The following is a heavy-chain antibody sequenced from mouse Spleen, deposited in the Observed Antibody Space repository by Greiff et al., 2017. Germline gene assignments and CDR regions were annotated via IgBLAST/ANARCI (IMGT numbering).Heavy chain of an antibody. D-gene: IGHD2-3*01. J-gene: IGHJ4*01. Sequence: QVQLKESGAELVKPGASVKISCKASGYAFSSYWMNWVKQRPGKGLEWIGQIYPGDGETNYNGKFKGKATLTADKSSSTAYMQLSSLTSEDSAVYFCARSGGLLQNYAMDYWGQGTSVTVSS. CDR2: IYPGDGET. CDR1: GYAFSSYW. V-gene: IGHV1-80*01. CDR3: ARSGGLLQNYAMDY.